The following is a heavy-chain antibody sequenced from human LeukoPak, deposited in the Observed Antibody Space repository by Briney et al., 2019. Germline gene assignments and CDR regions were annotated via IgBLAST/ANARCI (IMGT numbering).Heavy chain of an antibody. CDR1: GGSISSGGYS. V-gene: IGHV4-30-2*01. J-gene: IGHJ4*02. Sequence: PSETLSLTCAVSGGSISSGGYSWSWIRQPPGKGLEWIGYIYHSGSTYYNPSLKSRVTISVDRSKNQFSLKLSSVTAADTAVYYCARVTVADYDSSGYYDNWGQGTLVTVSS. D-gene: IGHD3-22*01. CDR3: ARVTVADYDSSGYYDN. CDR2: IYHSGST.